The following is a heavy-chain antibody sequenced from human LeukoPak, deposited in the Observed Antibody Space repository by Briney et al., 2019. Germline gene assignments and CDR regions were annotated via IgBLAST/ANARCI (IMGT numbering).Heavy chain of an antibody. J-gene: IGHJ4*02. CDR1: GFTFSSYG. CDR3: AKETTAGYSGYDYWFFDY. CDR2: ISYDGSNK. D-gene: IGHD5-12*01. Sequence: PGGSLRLSCAASGFTFSSYGMHWVRQAPGKGLEWVAVISYDGSNKYYADSVKGRFTTSRDNSKNTLYLQMNSLRAEDTAVYYCAKETTAGYSGYDYWFFDYWGQGTLVTVSS. V-gene: IGHV3-30*18.